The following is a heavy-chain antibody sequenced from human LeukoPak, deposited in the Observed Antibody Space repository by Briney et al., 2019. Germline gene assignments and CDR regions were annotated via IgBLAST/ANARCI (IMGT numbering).Heavy chain of an antibody. V-gene: IGHV3-48*03. D-gene: IGHD6-13*01. Sequence: GGSLRLSCAASGFTFSSYEMNWVRQAPGKGLEWVSYISSSGSTIYYADSVKGRFTISRDNAKNSRYLQMNSLRAEDTAVYYCARDSRSSFYYYYYYMDVWGKGTTVTASS. CDR1: GFTFSSYE. CDR3: ARDSRSSFYYYYYYMDV. J-gene: IGHJ6*03. CDR2: ISSSGSTI.